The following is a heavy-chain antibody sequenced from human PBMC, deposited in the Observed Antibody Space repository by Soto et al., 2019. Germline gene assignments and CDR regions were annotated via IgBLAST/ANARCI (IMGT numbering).Heavy chain of an antibody. CDR3: ARDRGYDILTGYMNWFDP. V-gene: IGHV4-59*01. D-gene: IGHD3-9*01. CDR2: IYYSGST. Sequence: TSETLSLTCTVSGGSISSYYWSWIRQPPGKGLEWIGYIYYSGSTNYNPSLKSRVTISVDTSKNQFSLKLSSVTAADTAVYYCARDRGYDILTGYMNWFDPWGQGTLVTVS. J-gene: IGHJ5*02. CDR1: GGSISSYY.